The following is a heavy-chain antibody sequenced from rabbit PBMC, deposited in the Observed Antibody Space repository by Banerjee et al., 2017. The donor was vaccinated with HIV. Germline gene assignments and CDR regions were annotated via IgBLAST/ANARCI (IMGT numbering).Heavy chain of an antibody. J-gene: IGHJ4*01. V-gene: IGHV1S40*01. Sequence: QSLEESGGDLVKPGASLTLTCTASGFSFSSSYWICWVRQAPGKGLEWIACIYAGSLGSTYFATWAKGRFTISKTSSTTVTLQMTSLTAADTATYFCAREDYGYDDYGDYDLWGPGTLVTVS. CDR1: GFSFSSSYW. CDR2: IYAGSLGST. D-gene: IGHD2-1*01. CDR3: AREDYGYDDYGDYDL.